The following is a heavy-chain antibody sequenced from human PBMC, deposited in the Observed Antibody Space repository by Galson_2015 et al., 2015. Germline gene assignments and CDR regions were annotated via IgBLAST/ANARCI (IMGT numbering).Heavy chain of an antibody. CDR2: ISYDGSNK. V-gene: IGHV3-30-3*01. J-gene: IGHJ4*02. D-gene: IGHD6-13*01. CDR3: ARDTDWYSSSWGIDY. CDR1: GFTFSSYA. Sequence: SLRLSCAASGFTFSSYAMHWVRQAPGKGLEWVAVISYDGSNKYYADSVKGRFTISRDNSKNTLYLQMKSLRGEDTAVYYCARDTDWYSSSWGIDYWGQGTLVTVSS.